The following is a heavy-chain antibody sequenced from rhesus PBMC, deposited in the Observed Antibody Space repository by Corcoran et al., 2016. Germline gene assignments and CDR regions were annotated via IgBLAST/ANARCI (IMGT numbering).Heavy chain of an antibody. Sequence: QVQLQESGPGLVKPSETLSLTCAVSGGSISGYYYWSWIRQPPGKGLEWIGRIYGSGGGNYLNPALKSRVTRSVDTSKNQFSLRLGLLTAADTAVYYCASPQRGYSYSLGFYFDYWGQGVLVTVSS. D-gene: IGHD5-12*01. CDR1: GGSISGYYY. J-gene: IGHJ4*01. CDR2: IYGSGGGN. V-gene: IGHV4S14*01. CDR3: ASPQRGYSYSLGFYFDY.